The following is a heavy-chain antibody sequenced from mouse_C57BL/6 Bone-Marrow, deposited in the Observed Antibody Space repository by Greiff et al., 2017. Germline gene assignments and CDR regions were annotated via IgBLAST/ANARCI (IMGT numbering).Heavy chain of an antibody. CDR2: INYDGSST. J-gene: IGHJ1*03. Sequence: EVKLMESEGGLVQPGSSMKLSCTASGFTFSDYYMAWVRQVPEKGLEWVANINYDGSSTYYLDSLKSRFIISRDNAKNILYLQMSSLKSEDTATYYCARDGSSYHWYFDVWGTGTTVTVSS. CDR1: GFTFSDYY. V-gene: IGHV5-16*01. D-gene: IGHD1-1*01. CDR3: ARDGSSYHWYFDV.